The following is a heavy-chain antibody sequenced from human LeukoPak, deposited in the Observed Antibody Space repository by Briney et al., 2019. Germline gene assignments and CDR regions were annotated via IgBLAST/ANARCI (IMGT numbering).Heavy chain of an antibody. V-gene: IGHV4-34*01. D-gene: IGHD3-16*01. Sequence: SETLSLTCGVYGGSFSDYYWGWIRQPPGTGLEWIGEINHSGTTNYNPSLKSRVIISLDTSKNQFSLKLNSVTAADTAVYYCARLKLGAYFDLWGRGTLVTVSS. CDR1: GGSFSDYY. CDR3: ARLKLGAYFDL. J-gene: IGHJ2*01. CDR2: INHSGTT.